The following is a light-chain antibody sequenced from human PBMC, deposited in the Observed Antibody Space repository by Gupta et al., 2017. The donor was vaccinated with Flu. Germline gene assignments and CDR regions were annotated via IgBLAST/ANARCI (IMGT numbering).Light chain of an antibody. J-gene: IGLJ3*02. CDR1: HIGRDT. CDR2: DDS. V-gene: IGLV3-21*02. CDR3: QVWATHHEQWV. Sequence: SSVLTQPPSLSVPPGLTARITCAGNHIGRDTVHWYQQKPGQTPVVVVCDDSDRPSGIPERFSGSNSGTTAKLTISRVEAGEEADYYCQVWATHHEQWVCGGGTMMTGL.